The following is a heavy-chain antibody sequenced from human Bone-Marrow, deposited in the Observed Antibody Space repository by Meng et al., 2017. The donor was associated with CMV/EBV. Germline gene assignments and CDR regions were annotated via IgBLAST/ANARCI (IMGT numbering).Heavy chain of an antibody. CDR2: IIPIFGTA. V-gene: IGHV1-69*05. CDR3: ANKYYGDYDSLRYYYGMDV. J-gene: IGHJ6*02. D-gene: IGHD4-17*01. Sequence: SVKVSCKASGGTFSSYAISWVRQAPGQGLEWMGGIIPIFGTANYAQKFQGRVTITTDESTSTAYMELTSLRSEDTAVYYCANKYYGDYDSLRYYYGMDVWGQGTTDTVSS. CDR1: GGTFSSYA.